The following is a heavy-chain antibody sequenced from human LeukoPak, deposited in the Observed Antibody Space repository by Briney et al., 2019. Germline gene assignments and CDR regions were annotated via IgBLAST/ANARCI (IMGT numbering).Heavy chain of an antibody. V-gene: IGHV4-59*01. CDR2: IYYSGST. J-gene: IGHJ5*02. CDR1: GFPFSSYA. D-gene: IGHD3-22*01. CDR3: ARAEINYYDSSGYSANWFDP. Sequence: GSLRLSCVVSGFPFSSYAMSWVRQAPGKGLEWIGYIYYSGSTNYNPSLKSRVTISVDTSKNQFSLKLSSVTAADTAVYYCARAEINYYDSSGYSANWFDPWGQGTLVTVSS.